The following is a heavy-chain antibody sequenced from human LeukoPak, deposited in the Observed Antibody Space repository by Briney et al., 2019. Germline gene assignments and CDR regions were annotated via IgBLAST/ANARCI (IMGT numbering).Heavy chain of an antibody. V-gene: IGHV3-74*01. CDR3: ARRFGSGSSY. CDR2: INPDGSTT. J-gene: IGHJ4*02. CDR1: GFTFSSYW. Sequence: GGSLRLSCVASGFTFSSYWMHWVRQVPGKGLLWVSHINPDGSTTSYADSVKGRFTISRDNAKNTLYLQMNSLRADDTALYYCARRFGSGSSYWGQGTLVTVSS. D-gene: IGHD3-10*01.